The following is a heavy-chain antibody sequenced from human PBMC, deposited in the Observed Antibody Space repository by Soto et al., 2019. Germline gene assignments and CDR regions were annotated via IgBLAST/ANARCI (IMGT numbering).Heavy chain of an antibody. D-gene: IGHD1-1*01. Sequence: QVPLVQSGAEVKKPGASVKVSCKGSGYAFTTYGITWVRQAPGQGLEWMGWISAHNGNTNYVQKLQGRVTVTRDTSTSTAYMELRSLRSDDTAVYYCARGRYGDYWGQGALVTVSS. J-gene: IGHJ4*02. CDR2: ISAHNGNT. CDR3: ARGRYGDY. V-gene: IGHV1-18*01. CDR1: GYAFTTYG.